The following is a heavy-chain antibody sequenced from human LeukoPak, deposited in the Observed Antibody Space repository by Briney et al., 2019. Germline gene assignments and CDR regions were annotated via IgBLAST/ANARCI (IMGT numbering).Heavy chain of an antibody. CDR1: GGSISGYY. J-gene: IGHJ4*02. CDR2: IFYSGST. CDR3: ARDYSAGRGYYDY. Sequence: PSETLSLTCTVSGGSISGYYWSWIRQPPGKGLEWIGYIFYSGSTNYNPSLKSRVTMSVDTSKNQFSLKLTSVTAADTAVYYCARDYSAGRGYYDYWGQGTLVTVSS. V-gene: IGHV4-59*12. D-gene: IGHD3-22*01.